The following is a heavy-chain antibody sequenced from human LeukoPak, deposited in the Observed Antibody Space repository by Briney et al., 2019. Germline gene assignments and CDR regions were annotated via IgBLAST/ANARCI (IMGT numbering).Heavy chain of an antibody. D-gene: IGHD5-18*01. J-gene: IGHJ4*02. CDR3: ARGWIQLGPSGY. CDR1: GYTFTGYY. Sequence: ASAKVSSKASGYTFTGYYMHWVRQAPGQGLEWMGWINPNSGGTNYAQKFQGRVTMTRDTSISTAYMELSRLRSDDTAVYYCARGWIQLGPSGYWGQGTLVTVSS. CDR2: INPNSGGT. V-gene: IGHV1-2*02.